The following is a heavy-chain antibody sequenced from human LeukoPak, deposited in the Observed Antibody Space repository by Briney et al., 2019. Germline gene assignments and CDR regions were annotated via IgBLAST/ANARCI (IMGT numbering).Heavy chain of an antibody. J-gene: IGHJ4*02. CDR3: ARDPVAALHGAFGY. Sequence: PGGSLRLSCAASGFTFSSYSMNWVRQAPGKGMEWVSYISSSSSTIYYADSVKGRFTISRDNAKNSLYLQMNSLRAEDTAVYYCARDPVAALHGAFGYWGQGTLVTVSS. CDR2: ISSSSSTI. D-gene: IGHD6-19*01. V-gene: IGHV3-48*01. CDR1: GFTFSSYS.